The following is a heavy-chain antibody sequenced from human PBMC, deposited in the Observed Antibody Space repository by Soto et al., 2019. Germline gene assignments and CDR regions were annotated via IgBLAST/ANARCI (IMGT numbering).Heavy chain of an antibody. CDR1: GGTFSSPG. V-gene: IGHV1-69*01. Sequence: QGQLVQSGAEVKRPGSSVKVSCKASGGTFSSPGISWVRQAPGQGLEWVGGILPIFGTANYAQTFQGRVTTTADESTSTADMEVSSMRSEDTAIYSWARYWDHGSSSGYHQYYNKRTVWGPGVAGIVS. J-gene: IGHJ6*02. CDR2: ILPIFGTA. D-gene: IGHD3-22*01. CDR3: ARYWDHGSSSGYHQYYNKRTV.